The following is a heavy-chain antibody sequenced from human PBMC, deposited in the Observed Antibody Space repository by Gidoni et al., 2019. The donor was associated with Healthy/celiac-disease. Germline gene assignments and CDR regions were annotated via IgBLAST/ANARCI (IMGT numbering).Heavy chain of an antibody. Sequence: QVQLVQSGAEVKKPGSSVKVSCKAYGGTFSSYAISWVRQAPGQVLDWMGGIIPIFGTANYAQKFQGRVTITADDSTSTAYMELSSLRSEDTAVYYCAREENYDSSGYYPYWGQGTLVTVSS. D-gene: IGHD3-22*01. V-gene: IGHV1-69*01. CDR3: AREENYDSSGYYPY. CDR2: IIPIFGTA. CDR1: GGTFSSYA. J-gene: IGHJ4*02.